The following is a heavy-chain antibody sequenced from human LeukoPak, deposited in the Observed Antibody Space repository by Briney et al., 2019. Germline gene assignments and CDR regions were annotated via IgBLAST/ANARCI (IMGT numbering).Heavy chain of an antibody. CDR2: ISSHSRDI. V-gene: IGHV3-21*01. J-gene: IGHJ4*01. CDR1: GFTFNTYS. D-gene: IGHD6-6*01. Sequence: PGGSLRLSCAASGFTFNTYSMNWVRQAPGKGLEWLSSISSHSRDIYYADSVKGRFTISRDNAKNSLHLQMNSLRAEDTAVYYCARDDRDISSFRFDYWGHGILVTVSS. CDR3: ARDDRDISSFRFDY.